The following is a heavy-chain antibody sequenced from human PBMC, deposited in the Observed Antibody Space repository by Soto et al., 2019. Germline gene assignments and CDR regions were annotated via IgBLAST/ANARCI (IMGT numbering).Heavy chain of an antibody. D-gene: IGHD1-1*01. V-gene: IGHV3-23*01. J-gene: IGHJ4*02. CDR1: GFIFSHSG. CDR3: ARDLSDTGLGFEN. Sequence: PSETLVLCCAASGFIFSHSGMHWVRQAPGKGLEWVAGISGSGDSRYYADSVKGRLIISRDNSKNSVYLQMDSLKVEDTALFYCARDLSDTGLGFENWGQGTMVTVSS. CDR2: ISGSGDSR.